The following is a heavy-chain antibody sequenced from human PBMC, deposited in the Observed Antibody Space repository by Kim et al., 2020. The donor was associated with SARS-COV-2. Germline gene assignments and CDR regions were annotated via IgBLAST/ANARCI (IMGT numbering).Heavy chain of an antibody. D-gene: IGHD3-16*02. CDR3: ASALGH. J-gene: IGHJ4*02. CDR1: GDSLSSDY. V-gene: IGHV4-4*07. CDR2: IYTSGRT. Sequence: SETLSLTCTVSGDSLSSDYWSWNRQPAGKGLEWIGRIYTSGRTNYNPSLQSRVTMSVDMSKNQFSLKLSSVTAAHTAMYYCASALGHWGQGTLVTVSS.